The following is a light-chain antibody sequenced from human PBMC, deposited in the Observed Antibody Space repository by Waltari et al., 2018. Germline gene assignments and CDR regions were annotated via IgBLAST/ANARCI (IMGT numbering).Light chain of an antibody. V-gene: IGKV3-15*01. J-gene: IGKJ2*01. CDR1: QSVRTN. CDR3: QQYNDWPYT. CDR2: GTS. Sequence: EIVMTQSPVTLSVSPGERAALSSRPSQSVRTNLAWYQQRPEQTPRLLIYGTSTRATEIPARFSGSGSGTEFTLTISSLQSEDFAVYYCQQYNDWPYTFGQGTKLEIK.